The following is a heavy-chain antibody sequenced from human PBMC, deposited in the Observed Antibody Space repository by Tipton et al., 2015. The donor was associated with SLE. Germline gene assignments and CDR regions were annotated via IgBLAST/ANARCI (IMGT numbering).Heavy chain of an antibody. Sequence: TLSLTCTVSGGSISSYYWSWIRQPPGKGLEWIGYIHYSGSTNYNPSLKSRVTISVDTSKNQFSLKLSSVTAADTAVYYCARDSAGYYYMDVWGKGTTVTVSS. CDR3: ARDSAGYYYMDV. J-gene: IGHJ6*03. CDR2: IHYSGST. D-gene: IGHD3-10*01. CDR1: GGSISSYY. V-gene: IGHV4-59*01.